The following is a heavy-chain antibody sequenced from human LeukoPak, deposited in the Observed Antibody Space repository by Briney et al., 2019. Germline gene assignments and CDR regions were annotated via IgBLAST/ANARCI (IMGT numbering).Heavy chain of an antibody. Sequence: PGGSLRLSCAASGFTVSSNYLSWVRQAPGKGLEWVSTIYSGGSTYYADSVTGRFTISRDNSKNTLYLQMNSLRAEDTAVYYCAKDAAGPEYWGQGTLVTVSS. J-gene: IGHJ4*02. CDR3: AKDAAGPEY. V-gene: IGHV3-66*01. CDR1: GFTVSSNY. D-gene: IGHD6-13*01. CDR2: IYSGGST.